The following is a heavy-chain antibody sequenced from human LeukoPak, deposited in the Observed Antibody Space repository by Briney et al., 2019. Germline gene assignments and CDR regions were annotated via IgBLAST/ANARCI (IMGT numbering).Heavy chain of an antibody. J-gene: IGHJ4*02. CDR1: GGTFSSYA. Sequence: GASVRVPCRASGGTFSSYAISWVRQAPGQGLECMGGIIPIFGTANYAQKFQGRVTITADESTSTAYMELSSLRSEDTGVYYCARGHHDSSGYYVYYYFDYWGQGTLVTVSS. V-gene: IGHV1-69*13. CDR3: ARGHHDSSGYYVYYYFDY. CDR2: IIPIFGTA. D-gene: IGHD3-22*01.